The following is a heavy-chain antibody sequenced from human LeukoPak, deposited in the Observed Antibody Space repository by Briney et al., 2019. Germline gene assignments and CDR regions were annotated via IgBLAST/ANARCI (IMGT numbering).Heavy chain of an antibody. Sequence: GSSVKVSCKASGGTFSSYAISWVRQAPGQGLEWMGRIIPIFGIANYAQKFQGRVTITVDKSTSTAYMELSSLRSEDTAVYYCARSIAARHYYYYGMDVWGQGTTVTVSS. CDR1: GGTFSSYA. J-gene: IGHJ6*02. V-gene: IGHV1-69*04. D-gene: IGHD6-6*01. CDR3: ARSIAARHYYYYGMDV. CDR2: IIPIFGIA.